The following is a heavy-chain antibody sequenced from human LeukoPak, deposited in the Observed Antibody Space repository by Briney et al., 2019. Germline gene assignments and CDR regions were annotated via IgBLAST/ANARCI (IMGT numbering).Heavy chain of an antibody. D-gene: IGHD3-10*01. CDR3: PRAGRKAGPGYYFDY. CDR2: IYSSGST. Sequence: SETLSLTCTVSGGSISSGDYYWSWIRQPPGKGLEWIGYIYSSGSTYYNPSLSSRVTISVATSKNQFSLKLDSVTAADTAVYYWPRAGRKAGPGYYFDYWGQGTLVTTSS. V-gene: IGHV4-30-4*01. J-gene: IGHJ4*02. CDR1: GGSISSGDYY.